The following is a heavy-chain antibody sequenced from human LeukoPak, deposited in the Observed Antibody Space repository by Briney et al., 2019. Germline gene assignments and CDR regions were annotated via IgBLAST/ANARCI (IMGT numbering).Heavy chain of an antibody. CDR1: GDSISGYY. CDR2: IYYSGNT. J-gene: IGHJ4*02. D-gene: IGHD4-17*01. CDR3: VRHKYGDGAAY. V-gene: IGHV4-59*08. Sequence: SQTLSPTCTVSGDSISGYYWGWIRQPPGKGLDWIGWIYYSGNTKYNPSLQSRVTISLDTSKNQFSLRLSSVTAADTAAYYCVRHKYGDGAAYWGQGTLVTVSS.